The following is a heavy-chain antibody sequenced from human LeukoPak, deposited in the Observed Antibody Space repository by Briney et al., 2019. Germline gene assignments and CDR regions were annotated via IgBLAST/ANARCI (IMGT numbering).Heavy chain of an antibody. Sequence: SETLSLTCTVSGGSISSSSHYWGWIRQPPGKGLEWIGSIYYSGSTYYNPSLKSRVTISVDSSKTQFSLKLSSVTAADTAVYYCARVLQQWLAAGAFDIWGQGTMVTVSS. J-gene: IGHJ3*02. D-gene: IGHD6-19*01. CDR2: IYYSGST. CDR3: ARVLQQWLAAGAFDI. V-gene: IGHV4-39*01. CDR1: GGSISSSSHY.